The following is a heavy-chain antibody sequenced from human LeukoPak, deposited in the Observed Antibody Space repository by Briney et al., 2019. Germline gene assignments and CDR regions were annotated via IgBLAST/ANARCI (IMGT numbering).Heavy chain of an antibody. Sequence: GGSLRLSCAAYGFTFSSFEMNWVRQAPGRGLEWVSYISDSGSGIYYAESVRGRFTVSRDNAQNSLYLQMNSLRVEDTAVYYCAREELNCGGDCFQHWGQGTLVTVSS. V-gene: IGHV3-48*03. CDR1: GFTFSSFE. D-gene: IGHD2-21*02. J-gene: IGHJ4*02. CDR2: ISDSGSGI. CDR3: AREELNCGGDCFQH.